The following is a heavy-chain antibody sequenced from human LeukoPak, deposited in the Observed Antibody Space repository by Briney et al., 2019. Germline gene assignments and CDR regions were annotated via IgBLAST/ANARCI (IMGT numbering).Heavy chain of an antibody. CDR3: ARVAAAVNWYFDL. J-gene: IGHJ2*01. D-gene: IGHD6-13*01. CDR1: GGSISSGDYY. V-gene: IGHV4-61*08. CDR2: IYYSGST. Sequence: SETLSLTCTVSGGSISSGDYYWSWIRQPPGKGLEWIGYIYYSGSTNYNPSLKSRVTISVDTSKNQFSLKLSSVTAADTAVYYCARVAAAVNWYFDLWGRGTLVTVSS.